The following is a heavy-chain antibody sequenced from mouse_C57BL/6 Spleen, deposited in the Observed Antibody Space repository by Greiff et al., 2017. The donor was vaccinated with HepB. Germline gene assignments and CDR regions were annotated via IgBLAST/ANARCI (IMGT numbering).Heavy chain of an antibody. J-gene: IGHJ3*01. CDR3: ARHRNDWFAY. CDR1: GFTFSSYT. CDR2: ISGGGGNT. V-gene: IGHV5-9*01. Sequence: LVESGGGLVKPGGSPKLSCAASGFTFSSYTMSWVRQTPEKRLEWVATISGGGGNTYYPDSVKGRFTISRDNAKNTLYLQMSSLRSEDTALYYCARHRNDWFAYWGQGTLVTVSA.